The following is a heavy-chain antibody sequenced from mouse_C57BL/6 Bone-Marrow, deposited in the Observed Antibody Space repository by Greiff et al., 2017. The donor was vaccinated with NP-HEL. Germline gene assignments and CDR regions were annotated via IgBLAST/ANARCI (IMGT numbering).Heavy chain of an antibody. CDR3: ARGWLLLYFDY. J-gene: IGHJ2*01. CDR1: GYTFTSYW. D-gene: IGHD2-3*01. CDR2: IHPNSGST. Sequence: VKLQQPGAELVKPGASVKLSCKASGYTFTSYWMHWVKQRPGQGLEWIGMIHPNSGSTNYNEKFKSKATLTVDKSSSTAYMQLSSLTSEDSAVYYCARGWLLLYFDYWGQGTTLTVSS. V-gene: IGHV1-64*01.